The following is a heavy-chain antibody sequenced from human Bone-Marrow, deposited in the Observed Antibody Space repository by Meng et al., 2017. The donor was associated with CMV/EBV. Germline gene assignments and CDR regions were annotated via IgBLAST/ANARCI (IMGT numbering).Heavy chain of an antibody. J-gene: IGHJ6*02. CDR2: IIPIFGTA. CDR1: GGTFSSYA. D-gene: IGHD2-2*02. V-gene: IGHV1-69*05. Sequence: SVKVSCKASGGTFSSYAISRVRQAPGQGLEWMGGIIPIFGTANYAQKFQGRVTITTDESTSTAYMELSSLRSEDTAVYYCARDYCSSTSCYTFGMDVWGQGTTVTVSS. CDR3: ARDYCSSTSCYTFGMDV.